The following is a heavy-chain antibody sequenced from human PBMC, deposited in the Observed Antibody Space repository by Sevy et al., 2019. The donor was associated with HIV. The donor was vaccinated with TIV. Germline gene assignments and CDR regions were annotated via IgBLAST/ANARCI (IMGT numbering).Heavy chain of an antibody. CDR1: GGSFSGYY. J-gene: IGHJ3*02. CDR2: INHSGST. V-gene: IGHV4-34*01. Sequence: SETLSLTCAVYGGSFSGYYWSWIRQPPGKGLEWIGEINHSGSTNYNPSLKGRVTISVDTSKNQFSLKLGSVTAADTAVYYCARSGRSYSSGWYSTSGDAFDIWGQGTMVTVSS. D-gene: IGHD6-19*01. CDR3: ARSGRSYSSGWYSTSGDAFDI.